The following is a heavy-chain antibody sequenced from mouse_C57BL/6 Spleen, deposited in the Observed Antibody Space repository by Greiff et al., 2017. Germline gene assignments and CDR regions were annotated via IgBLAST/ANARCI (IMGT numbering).Heavy chain of an antibody. Sequence: QVQLKESGPGLVQPSQSLSITCTVSGFSLTSYGVHWVRQSPGKGLEWLGVIWSGGSTDYNAAFISRLSISKDNSKSQVFIKMNSLQAGDTAIYYCARNLNYDYDEAWFAYWGQGTLVTVAA. J-gene: IGHJ3*01. CDR2: IWSGGST. CDR1: GFSLTSYG. CDR3: ARNLNYDYDEAWFAY. D-gene: IGHD2-4*01. V-gene: IGHV2-2*01.